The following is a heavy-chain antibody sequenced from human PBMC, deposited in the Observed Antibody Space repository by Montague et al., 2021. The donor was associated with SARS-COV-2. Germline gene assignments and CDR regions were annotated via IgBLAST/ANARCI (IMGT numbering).Heavy chain of an antibody. CDR3: ARGTYSGVDSDGYYYYGMDV. CDR2: FYYSGST. V-gene: IGHV4-59*01. J-gene: IGHJ6*02. CDR1: GGSISSYY. D-gene: IGHD1-26*01. Sequence: SETLSLTCTVSGGSISSYYWSWIRQPPGKGLEWIGYFYYSGSTNYNPSFKSRLSISGDTSKNQFSLEVTSVTAADTAVYYCARGTYSGVDSDGYYYYGMDVWGQGTTVTVSS.